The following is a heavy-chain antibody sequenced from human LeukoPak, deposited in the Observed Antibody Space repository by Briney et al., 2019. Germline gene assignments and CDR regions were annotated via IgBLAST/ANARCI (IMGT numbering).Heavy chain of an antibody. D-gene: IGHD3-22*01. J-gene: IGHJ4*02. V-gene: IGHV4-59*08. CDR1: GGPISSYY. CDR3: ARHTYYYDSSGYFYFDY. Sequence: KPSETLSLTCSVSGGPISSYYWSWIRQPPGKGLEWIGYIYYSGSTNYNPSLKSRVTISVDTSQNQFSLKLSSVTAADTAVYYCARHTYYYDSSGYFYFDYWGQGTLVTVSS. CDR2: IYYSGST.